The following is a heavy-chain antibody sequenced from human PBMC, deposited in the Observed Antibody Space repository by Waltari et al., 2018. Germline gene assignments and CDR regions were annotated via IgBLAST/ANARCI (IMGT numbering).Heavy chain of an antibody. Sequence: QVQLQQWGAGLLKPSETLSLTCAVYGGSFSGYYWSWIRQPPGKGLEWIGEINHSGSTNYNPSLKSRVTISVDTSKNQFSLKLSSVTAADTAVYYCAREATMIVDYWGQGTLVTVSS. D-gene: IGHD3-22*01. J-gene: IGHJ4*02. V-gene: IGHV4-34*01. CDR2: INHSGST. CDR1: GGSFSGYY. CDR3: AREATMIVDY.